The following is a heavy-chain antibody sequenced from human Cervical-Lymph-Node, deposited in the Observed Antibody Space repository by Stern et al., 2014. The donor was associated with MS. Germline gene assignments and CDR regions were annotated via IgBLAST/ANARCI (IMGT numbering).Heavy chain of an antibody. J-gene: IGHJ4*02. D-gene: IGHD1-1*01. CDR2: FNPSGGRT. V-gene: IGHV1-46*01. Sequence: QLVQSGAELRKPGASVKISCEASGYTFTTYYMHWVRQAPGQGLEWVALFNPSGGRTTYAQRFQCRVTVTGDTSTSTVYMELTGLRSEDTAVYYCARVLSLATSDSWGQGTLVIVSS. CDR1: GYTFTTYY. CDR3: ARVLSLATSDS.